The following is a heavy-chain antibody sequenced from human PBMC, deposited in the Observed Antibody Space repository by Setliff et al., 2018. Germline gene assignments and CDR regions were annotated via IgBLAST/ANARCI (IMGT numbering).Heavy chain of an antibody. Sequence: GAPVKVPCKASGYILPHHHIHWVRQAPGQGLEWMGWINPDSGDANYGPNFQGWVTMTRDTSIDTAYLDVSRLKSDDTAAYYCSRERSRRHCYGGSCDFYYYGLDVWGQGTTVTVSS. CDR3: SRERSRRHCYGGSCDFYYYGLDV. CDR2: INPDSGDA. J-gene: IGHJ6*02. CDR1: GYILPHHH. D-gene: IGHD2-15*01. V-gene: IGHV1-2*04.